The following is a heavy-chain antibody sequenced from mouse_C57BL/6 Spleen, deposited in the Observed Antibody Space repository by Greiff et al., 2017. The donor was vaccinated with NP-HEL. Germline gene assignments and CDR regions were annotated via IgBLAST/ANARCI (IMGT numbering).Heavy chain of an antibody. Sequence: QVQLKESGPGLVAPSQSLSITCTVSGFSLTSYAISWVRQPPGKGLEWLGVIWTGGGKNYNSALKSRLSISKDNTKSQVFLKMNSLQTDDTARYYCARNGVDYGNWRFAYWGQGTLVTVSA. CDR3: ARNGVDYGNWRFAY. V-gene: IGHV2-9-1*01. CDR1: GFSLTSYA. J-gene: IGHJ3*01. CDR2: IWTGGGK. D-gene: IGHD2-1*01.